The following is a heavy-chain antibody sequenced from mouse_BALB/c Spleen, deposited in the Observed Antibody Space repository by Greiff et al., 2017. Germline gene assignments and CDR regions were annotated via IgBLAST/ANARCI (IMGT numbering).Heavy chain of an antibody. D-gene: IGHD2-4*01. CDR3: ARHRKYDYDVRAMDY. J-gene: IGHJ4*01. CDR1: GFTFSSYT. Sequence: EVKLMESGGGLVQPGGSLKLSCAASGFTFSSYTMSWVRQTPEKRLEWVAYISNGGGSTYYPDTVKGRFTISRDNAKNTLYLQMSSLKSEDTAMYYCARHRKYDYDVRAMDYWGQGTSVTVSS. V-gene: IGHV5-12-2*01. CDR2: ISNGGGST.